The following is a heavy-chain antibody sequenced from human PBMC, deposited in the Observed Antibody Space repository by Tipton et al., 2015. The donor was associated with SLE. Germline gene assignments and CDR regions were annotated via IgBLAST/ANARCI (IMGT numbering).Heavy chain of an antibody. D-gene: IGHD6-19*01. CDR2: ISGSGGST. J-gene: IGHJ4*02. CDR3: AKARYSSGWLVDY. V-gene: IGHV3-23*01. Sequence: SLRLSCTASGFTFGDYAMSWVRQAPGKGLEWVSAISGSGGSTYYADSVKGRFTISRDNSKNTLYLQMNSLRAEDTAVYYCAKARYSSGWLVDYWGQGTLVTVSS. CDR1: GFTFGDYA.